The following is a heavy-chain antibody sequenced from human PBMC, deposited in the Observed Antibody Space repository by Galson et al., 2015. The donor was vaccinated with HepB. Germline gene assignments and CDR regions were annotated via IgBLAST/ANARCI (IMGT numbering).Heavy chain of an antibody. V-gene: IGHV1-3*01. CDR1: GYTFTSYA. CDR2: INAGNGNT. J-gene: IGHJ5*02. D-gene: IGHD1-26*01. CDR3: ARDPNPYVGWFDP. Sequence: SVKVSCKASGYTFTSYAMHWVRQAPGQRLEWMGWINAGNGNTKYSQKFQGRVTITRDTSASTAYMELSSLRSEDTAVYYCARDPNPYVGWFDPWGQGTLVTVSS.